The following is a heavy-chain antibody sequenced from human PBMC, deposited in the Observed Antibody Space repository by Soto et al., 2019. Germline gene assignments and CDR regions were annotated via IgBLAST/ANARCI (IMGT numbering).Heavy chain of an antibody. D-gene: IGHD2-8*01. CDR1: GGTFSSYA. J-gene: IGHJ5*02. V-gene: IGHV1-69*06. CDR3: AREDIVPSRWLRLVRWFDP. CDR2: IIPIFGTA. Sequence: ASVKVSCKASGGTFSSYAISWVRQAPGPGLEWMGGIIPIFGTANYAQKFQGRVTITADKSTSTAYMELSSLRSEDTAVYYCAREDIVPSRWLRLVRWFDPWGQGTLVTVSS.